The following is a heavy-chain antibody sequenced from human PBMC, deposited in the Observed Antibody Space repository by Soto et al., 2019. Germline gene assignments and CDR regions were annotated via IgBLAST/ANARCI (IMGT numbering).Heavy chain of an antibody. V-gene: IGHV1-24*01. CDR2: FDPEDGET. CDR3: ATALGYCSSTSCWNFDY. D-gene: IGHD2-2*01. CDR1: GYTLTELS. J-gene: IGHJ4*02. Sequence: ASVKDSCKVSGYTLTELSMHWVRQAPGKGLEWMGGFDPEDGETIYAQKFQGRVTMTEDTSTDTAYMELSSLRSEDTAVYYCATALGYCSSTSCWNFDYXGQGTLVTVSS.